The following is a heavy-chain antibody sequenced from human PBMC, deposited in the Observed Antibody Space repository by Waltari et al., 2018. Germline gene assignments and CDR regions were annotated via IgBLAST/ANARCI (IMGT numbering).Heavy chain of an antibody. D-gene: IGHD2-2*01. V-gene: IGHV1-3*01. CDR1: GYTFTSYA. J-gene: IGHJ3*02. CDR3: ARVYCSSTSCHDAFDI. CDR2: INAGNGNT. Sequence: QVQLVQSGAEVKKPGASVKVSCKASGYTFTSYAMHWVRQAPGQRLEWMGWINAGNGNTKYSQKFQGRVTITRDRSASTAYMELSSLRAEDTAVYYCARVYCSSTSCHDAFDIWGQGTMVTVSS.